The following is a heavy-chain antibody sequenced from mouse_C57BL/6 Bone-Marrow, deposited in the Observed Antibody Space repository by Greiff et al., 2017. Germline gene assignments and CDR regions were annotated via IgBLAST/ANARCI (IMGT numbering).Heavy chain of an antibody. Sequence: EVQLQQSGAELVRPGASVKLSCTASGFNIKDDYIHWVKQRPEQGLEWIGWIDPEIGDTEYASKFQGKATITSDTSSNTAYLQLSSLTSEYTAVYYCSSFDGNYFDCWGQGTPLTVAS. D-gene: IGHD2-3*01. CDR3: SSFDGNYFDC. V-gene: IGHV14-4*01. CDR1: GFNIKDDY. J-gene: IGHJ2*01. CDR2: IDPEIGDT.